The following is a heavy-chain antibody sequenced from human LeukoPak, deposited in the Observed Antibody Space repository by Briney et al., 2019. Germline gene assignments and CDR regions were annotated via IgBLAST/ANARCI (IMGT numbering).Heavy chain of an antibody. J-gene: IGHJ4*02. V-gene: IGHV4-30-2*01. CDR3: ARIVVITPYFDY. Sequence: SETLSLTCAVSGGSISSGGYSWSWIRQPPGKGLEWIGEINHSGSTNYNPSLKSRVAISVDTSKNQFSLKLSSVTAADTAVYYCARIVVITPYFDYWGQGTLVTVSS. CDR2: INHSGST. D-gene: IGHD3-22*01. CDR1: GGSISSGGYS.